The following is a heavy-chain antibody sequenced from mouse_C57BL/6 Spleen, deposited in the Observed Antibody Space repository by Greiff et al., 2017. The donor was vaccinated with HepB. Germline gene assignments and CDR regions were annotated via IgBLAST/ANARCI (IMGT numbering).Heavy chain of an antibody. CDR3: VRQTMGFDY. D-gene: IGHD1-1*02. V-gene: IGHV10-1*01. J-gene: IGHJ2*01. CDR1: GFSFNTYA. CDR2: IRSKSNNYAT. Sequence: GGGLVQPKGSLKLSCADSGFSFNTYAMNWVRQAPGKGLEWVARIRSKSNNYATYYADSVKDRFTISRDDSESMLYLQMNNLKTEDTAMYYCVRQTMGFDYWGQGTTLTVSS.